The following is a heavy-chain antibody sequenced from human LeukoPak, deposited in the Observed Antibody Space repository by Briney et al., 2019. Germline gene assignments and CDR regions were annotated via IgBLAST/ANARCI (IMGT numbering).Heavy chain of an antibody. Sequence: GGSLRLFCAACGFTLRRYDMHWVRQPRGKGLEWDSALGIAGDTFYPGSLKGRFTISRENAKNSLYLQMNSLRAEDTAMYYCATQKQSHGNFDYWGQGTLVTVSS. CDR2: LGIAGDT. D-gene: IGHD1-26*01. V-gene: IGHV3-13*01. CDR3: ATQKQSHGNFDY. J-gene: IGHJ4*02. CDR1: GFTLRRYD.